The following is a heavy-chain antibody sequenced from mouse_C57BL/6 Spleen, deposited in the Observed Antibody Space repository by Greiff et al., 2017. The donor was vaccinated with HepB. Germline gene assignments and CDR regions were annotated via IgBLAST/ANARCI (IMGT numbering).Heavy chain of an antibody. CDR2: IWSGGST. J-gene: IGHJ3*01. CDR1: GFSLTSYG. CDR3: AKNYYYGRSWFAY. Sequence: VQLQQSGPGLVQPSQSLSITCTVSGFSLTSYGVHWVRQPPGKGLEWLGVIWSGGSTDYNAAFIYRLSISKDNSKSHVFFKMNSLQADDTAIYYWAKNYYYGRSWFAYWGQGTLVTVSA. D-gene: IGHD1-1*01. V-gene: IGHV2-4*01.